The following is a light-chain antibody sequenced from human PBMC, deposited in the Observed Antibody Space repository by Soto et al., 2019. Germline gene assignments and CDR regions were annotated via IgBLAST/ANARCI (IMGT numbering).Light chain of an antibody. CDR2: AAS. CDR1: QGISSY. Sequence: AIRMTQSPSSLSASTGDRVTITFRASQGISSYLDWYQQKPGKAPKLPIYAASTLQSGVPSRFSGSGSGTDFTLTISCLQSEDFATYYCQQYYSYGLTFGGGTKVDSK. V-gene: IGKV1-8*01. J-gene: IGKJ4*01. CDR3: QQYYSYGLT.